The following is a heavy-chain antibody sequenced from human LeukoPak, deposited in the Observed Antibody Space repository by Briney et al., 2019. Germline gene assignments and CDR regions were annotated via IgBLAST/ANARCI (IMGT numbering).Heavy chain of an antibody. CDR3: ASYPGEPHY. D-gene: IGHD4-17*01. J-gene: IGHJ4*02. CDR2: ISGSGGST. CDR1: GFTFSSYG. Sequence: GGTLRLSCAASGFTFSSYGMSWVRQAPGKGLEWVSAISGSGGSTYYADSVKGRFTISRDNSKNTLYLQMNSLRAEDTAVYYCASYPGEPHYWGQGTLVTVSS. V-gene: IGHV3-23*01.